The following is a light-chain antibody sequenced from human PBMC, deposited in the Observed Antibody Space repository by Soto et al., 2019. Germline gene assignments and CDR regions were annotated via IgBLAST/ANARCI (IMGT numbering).Light chain of an antibody. Sequence: EIVMTQSPATLSVSPGERATLSCRASQSVSSNLAWYQQKPGQAPRLLIYGASTRATGIPARFSGSGSGTEFTLTSSRLQSEDFAGYYCQQYHNWPPGKVGQGTKVEIK. CDR2: GAS. CDR3: QQYHNWPPGK. J-gene: IGKJ1*01. V-gene: IGKV3-15*01. CDR1: QSVSSN.